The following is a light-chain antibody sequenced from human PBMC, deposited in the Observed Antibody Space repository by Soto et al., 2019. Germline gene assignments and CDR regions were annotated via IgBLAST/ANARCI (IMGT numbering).Light chain of an antibody. V-gene: IGKV1-5*01. Sequence: DIKMTQSHSTLSASIGDRVTITFRASQSINKWLAWHQQKPGKAPKLLIYDASSLQSGVPTRFSGSGSGTEFNITTRSPQPDDSATYYCQQYSSYSAWPVCEGTNVE. J-gene: IGKJ1*01. CDR2: DAS. CDR1: QSINKW. CDR3: QQYSSYSAWP.